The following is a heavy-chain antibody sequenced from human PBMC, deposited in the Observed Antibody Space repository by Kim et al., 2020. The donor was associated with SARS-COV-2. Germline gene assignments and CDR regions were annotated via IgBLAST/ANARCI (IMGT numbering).Heavy chain of an antibody. J-gene: IGHJ4*02. CDR1: GFTFSSYA. Sequence: GGSLRLSCAASGFTFSSYAMHWVRQAPGKGLEYVSAISSNGGSTYYANSVKGRFTISRDNSKNTLYLQMGSLRAEDMAVYYCARGANIGYCSSTSCYDRRYFDWSLSGDVDYWGQGTLVTVSS. CDR2: ISSNGGST. CDR3: ARGANIGYCSSTSCYDRRYFDWSLSGDVDY. D-gene: IGHD2-2*01. V-gene: IGHV3-64*01.